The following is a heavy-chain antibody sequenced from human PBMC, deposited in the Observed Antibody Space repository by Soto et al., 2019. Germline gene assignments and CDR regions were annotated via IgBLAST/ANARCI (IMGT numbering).Heavy chain of an antibody. Sequence: LRLSCAASGFTFSGSAIHWVRQASGKGLEWLGLIRSKANNYATAYGASVKGRFTISRDDSKNTAYLQMNSLKTEDTAIYYCSRQMFSPDNHWGQGTLVTVSS. V-gene: IGHV3-73*01. D-gene: IGHD3-10*02. CDR2: IRSKANNYAT. J-gene: IGHJ5*02. CDR3: SRQMFSPDNH. CDR1: GFTFSGSA.